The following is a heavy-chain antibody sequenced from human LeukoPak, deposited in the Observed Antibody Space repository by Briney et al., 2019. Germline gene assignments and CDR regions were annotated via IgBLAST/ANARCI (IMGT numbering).Heavy chain of an antibody. Sequence: GGSLRLSCAASGFTFSSYAMSWVRQAPGKGLEWVSAISGSGGSTYYADSVKGRFTISRDNSKNTLYLQMNSLRAEDTAVYYCAKRLGYCTNGVCQEFDYWAREPWSPSPQ. CDR2: ISGSGGST. J-gene: IGHJ4*02. V-gene: IGHV3-23*01. D-gene: IGHD2-8*01. CDR3: AKRLGYCTNGVCQEFDY. CDR1: GFTFSSYA.